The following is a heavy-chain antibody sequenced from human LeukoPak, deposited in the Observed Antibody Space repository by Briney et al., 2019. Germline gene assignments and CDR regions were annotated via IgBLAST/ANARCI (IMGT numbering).Heavy chain of an antibody. D-gene: IGHD3-16*01. CDR2: TYYRSKWYN. V-gene: IGHV6-1*01. Sequence: SQTLSLTCAISGDSVSSNSAAWNWIRQSPSRGLEWLGRTYYRSKWYNDYAISVRSRITINPDTSKNQFSLQVNSVTPEGTAVYYCARGYTYSSRVDYWGQGTLVTVSS. CDR1: GDSVSSNSAA. CDR3: ARGYTYSSRVDY. J-gene: IGHJ4*02.